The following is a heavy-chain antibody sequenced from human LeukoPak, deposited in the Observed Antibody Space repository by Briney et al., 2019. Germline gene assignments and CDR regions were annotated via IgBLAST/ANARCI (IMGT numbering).Heavy chain of an antibody. Sequence: SETLSLTCTVSGGSISSYYWSWIRQPPGKGLEWIGYIYYSGSTNYNPSLKSRVTISVDTSKNQFSLKLSSVTAADTAVYYCAHGSDSSGYSDYWGQGTLVTVSS. V-gene: IGHV4-59*01. J-gene: IGHJ4*02. D-gene: IGHD3-22*01. CDR2: IYYSGST. CDR3: AHGSDSSGYSDY. CDR1: GGSISSYY.